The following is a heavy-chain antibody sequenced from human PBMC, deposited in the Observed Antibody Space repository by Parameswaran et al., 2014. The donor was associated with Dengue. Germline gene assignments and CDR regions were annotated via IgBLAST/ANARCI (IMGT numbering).Heavy chain of an antibody. J-gene: IGHJ6*03. V-gene: IGHV3-21*01. D-gene: IGHD1-7*01. CDR2: INPSASHQ. Sequence: VRQAPGKGLEWVSSINPSASHQYYADSVKGRFIISRDNAGNSLFLQMNSLRAEDTGVYYCARQDHFNGNYVGHYFYYMDVWGKGTTVTVSS. CDR3: ARQDHFNGNYVGHYFYYMDV.